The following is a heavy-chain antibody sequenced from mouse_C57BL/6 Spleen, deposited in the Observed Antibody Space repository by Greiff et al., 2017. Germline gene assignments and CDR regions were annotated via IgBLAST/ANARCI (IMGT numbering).Heavy chain of an antibody. D-gene: IGHD2-2*01. J-gene: IGHJ3*01. V-gene: IGHV1-76*01. CDR2: IYPGSGNT. Sequence: VQLQQSGAELVRPGASVKLSCKASGYTFTDYYINWVKQRPGQGLEWIARIYPGSGNTYYNEKFKGKATLTAEKSSSTAYMQLSSLTSEDSAVYFCARGGATMVTTGFAYWGQGTLVTVSA. CDR1: GYTFTDYY. CDR3: ARGGATMVTTGFAY.